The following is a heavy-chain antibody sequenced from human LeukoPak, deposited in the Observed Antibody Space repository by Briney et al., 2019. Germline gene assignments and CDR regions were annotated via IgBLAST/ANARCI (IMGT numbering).Heavy chain of an antibody. CDR2: IWNDGSDE. Sequence: GGSLRLSCAASGFTFSKYCMHWVRQTPGKGLEWVAAIWNDGSDENYADSAKGRFTIFSDNSKNTLYLQMNSLRAEDTAVYYCAKERAGYTNPYYFDYWGQGTLVTVSS. CDR3: AKERAGYTNPYYFDY. V-gene: IGHV3-33*06. J-gene: IGHJ4*02. CDR1: GFTFSKYC. D-gene: IGHD3-16*02.